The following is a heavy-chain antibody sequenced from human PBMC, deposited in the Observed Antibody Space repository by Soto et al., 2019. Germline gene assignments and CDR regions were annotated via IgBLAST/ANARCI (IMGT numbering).Heavy chain of an antibody. Sequence: VGSLRLSCTSSVFTFSSVAIHCVRQSPGKWLEWVAAIWGDGSTEKYADSVKGRFSISRDNSRYTLYLQMNSLRADDPAVYYFARVGDCIAHTCIARRRFTWWGQRTLVIVS. V-gene: IGHV3-33*01. D-gene: IGHD2-21*01. CDR2: IWGDGSTE. J-gene: IGHJ4*02. CDR1: VFTFSSVA. CDR3: ARVGDCIAHTCIARRRFTW.